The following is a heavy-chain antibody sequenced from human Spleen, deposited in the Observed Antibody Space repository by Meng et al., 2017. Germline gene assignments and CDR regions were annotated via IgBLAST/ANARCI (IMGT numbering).Heavy chain of an antibody. J-gene: IGHJ5*02. CDR1: GYTFTSYA. CDR3: ARDVVPAAIFPENWFDP. D-gene: IGHD2-2*02. CDR2: INTNTGNP. V-gene: IGHV7-4-1*02. Sequence: QVQLVQSGSELKKPGASVKVPCKASGYTFTSYAMNWVRQAPGQGLEWMGWINTNTGNPTYAQGFTGRFVFSLDTSVSTAYLQISSLKAEDTAVYYCARDVVPAAIFPENWFDPWGQGTLVTVSS.